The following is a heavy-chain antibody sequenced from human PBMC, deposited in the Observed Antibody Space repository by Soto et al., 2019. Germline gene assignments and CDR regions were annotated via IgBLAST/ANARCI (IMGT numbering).Heavy chain of an antibody. Sequence: ASVKVSCKASGYIFTNYDINWVRQATGQGLEYLGWINPNSGNTGYVQKFQGRVTMTRNTSINTAYMELNSLRSEDTAVYYCAKSPNPGSATPSYYGMDGWGLGTTVTVSS. CDR1: GYIFTNYD. D-gene: IGHD2-15*01. V-gene: IGHV1-8*01. CDR2: INPNSGNT. J-gene: IGHJ6*02. CDR3: AKSPNPGSATPSYYGMDG.